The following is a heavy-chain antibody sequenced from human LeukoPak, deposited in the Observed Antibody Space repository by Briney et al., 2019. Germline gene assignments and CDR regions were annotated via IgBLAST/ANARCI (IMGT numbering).Heavy chain of an antibody. D-gene: IGHD1-20*01. CDR1: GYTFTSYG. J-gene: IGHJ6*02. Sequence: GASVKVSCKASGYTFTSYGIRWVRQAPGQGLEWMGWISAYNGNTNYAQKLQGRVTMTTDTSTSTAYMELRSLRSDDTAVYYCARDDNWNVYYYYYYGMDVWGQGTTVAVSS. V-gene: IGHV1-18*01. CDR2: ISAYNGNT. CDR3: ARDDNWNVYYYYYYGMDV.